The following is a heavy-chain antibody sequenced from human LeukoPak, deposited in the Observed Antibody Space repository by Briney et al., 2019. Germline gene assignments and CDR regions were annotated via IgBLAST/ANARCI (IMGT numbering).Heavy chain of an antibody. D-gene: IGHD2-2*01. CDR1: GFTFSNYA. CDR3: AKAGGDIVVVPADY. Sequence: PGGSLRLSCAASGFTFSNYAMSWVRQAPGKGLEWVSAISGSGGSTYYADSVKGRFTISRDNSKNTLYLQMNSLRAEDTAVYYCAKAGGDIVVVPADYWGQGTLVTVSS. CDR2: ISGSGGST. V-gene: IGHV3-23*01. J-gene: IGHJ4*02.